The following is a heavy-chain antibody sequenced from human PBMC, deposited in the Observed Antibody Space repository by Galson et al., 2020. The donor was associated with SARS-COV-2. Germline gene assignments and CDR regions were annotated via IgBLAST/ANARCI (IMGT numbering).Heavy chain of an antibody. Sequence: SETLSLTCAVYGGSFSGYYWSWIRQPPGKGLEWIGEINHSGSTNYNPSLKSRVTISVETSKNQFSLKLSSVTAADTAVYYCARGGGYCSSTSCYIPQIYYYYYMDVWGKGTTVTVSS. CDR3: ARGGGYCSSTSCYIPQIYYYYYMDV. CDR2: INHSGST. V-gene: IGHV4-34*01. J-gene: IGHJ6*03. CDR1: GGSFSGYY. D-gene: IGHD2-2*02.